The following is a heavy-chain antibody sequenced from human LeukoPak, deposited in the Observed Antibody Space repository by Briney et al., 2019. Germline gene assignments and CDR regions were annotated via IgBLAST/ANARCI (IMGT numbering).Heavy chain of an antibody. Sequence: SVKVSCKASGGTFSSYAISWVRQAPGQGLEWMGRIIPILGIANYAQKFQGRVTITADKSTSTAYMELSSLRSEDTAVYYCAREGGSYCTNGVCYYYWGQGTLVTVSS. J-gene: IGHJ4*02. CDR2: IIPILGIA. CDR3: AREGGSYCTNGVCYYY. CDR1: GGTFSSYA. D-gene: IGHD2-8*01. V-gene: IGHV1-69*04.